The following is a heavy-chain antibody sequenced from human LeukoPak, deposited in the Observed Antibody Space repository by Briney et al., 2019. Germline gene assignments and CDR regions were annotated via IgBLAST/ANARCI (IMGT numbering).Heavy chain of an antibody. V-gene: IGHV6-1*01. CDR2: TYYRSQWNY. J-gene: IGHJ6*02. D-gene: IGHD1-26*01. Sequence: SQTLSLTCAISGDSVSTNSAAWNWSRQSPSRGLVWLGRTYYRSQWNYDYAVPVKSRITINPDTSKNQFSLQLNSVTAEDTAVYYCARTGWEVTDYYYYGMDVWGQGTTVTVSS. CDR1: GDSVSTNSAA. CDR3: ARTGWEVTDYYYYGMDV.